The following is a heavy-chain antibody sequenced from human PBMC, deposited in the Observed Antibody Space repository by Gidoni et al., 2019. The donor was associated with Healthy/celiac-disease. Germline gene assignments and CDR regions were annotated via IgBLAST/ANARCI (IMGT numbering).Heavy chain of an antibody. CDR2: IIPIFGPA. D-gene: IGHD2-8*02. CDR3: ARDKCTGGVCSPSSLDYYYGMDV. Sequence: QVQLVQSGDEVKKPGSSVKVSCKAAGGTFSSYAISWVRQAPGQGLEWMGGIIPIFGPANYAQQFQGRVTLTADESTSTAYMELSSLRSEDTAVYYCARDKCTGGVCSPSSLDYYYGMDVWGQGTTVTVSS. J-gene: IGHJ6*02. V-gene: IGHV1-69*01. CDR1: GGTFSSYA.